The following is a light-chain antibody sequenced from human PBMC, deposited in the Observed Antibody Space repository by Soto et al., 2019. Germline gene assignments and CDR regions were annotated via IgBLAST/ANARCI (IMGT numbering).Light chain of an antibody. Sequence: EIVLTQSPGTLSLSPGERATLSCRASQSVGSTLAWYQQKPGQAPRLLIYGASSRATGIPDRFSGSGSGTEFTLTISSLQPDDFATYYCQHYNSYSEAFGQGTKV. V-gene: IGKV3D-15*01. CDR2: GAS. CDR3: QHYNSYSEA. J-gene: IGKJ1*01. CDR1: QSVGST.